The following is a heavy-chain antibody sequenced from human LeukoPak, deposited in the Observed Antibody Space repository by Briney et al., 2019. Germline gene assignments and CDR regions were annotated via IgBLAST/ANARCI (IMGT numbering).Heavy chain of an antibody. CDR1: GGPISSYY. Sequence: TLSLTCTVSGGPISSYYWSWIRQPPGKGLEWIGYIYTSGSTNYNPSLKSRVTISVDTSKNQFSLKLSSVTAADTAVYYCARQGAEYYYYMDVWGKGTTVTVSS. CDR3: ARQGAEYYYYMDV. CDR2: IYTSGST. J-gene: IGHJ6*03. V-gene: IGHV4-4*09. D-gene: IGHD4/OR15-4a*01.